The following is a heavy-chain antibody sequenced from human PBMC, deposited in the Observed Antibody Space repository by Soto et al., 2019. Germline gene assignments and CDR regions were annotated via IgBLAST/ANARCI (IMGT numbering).Heavy chain of an antibody. V-gene: IGHV3-66*01. J-gene: IGHJ4*02. CDR1: GLTVSSNH. D-gene: IGHD6-19*01. CDR2: MYSGGSI. Sequence: EVQLVESGGGLVQPGGSLRLSCAASGLTVSSNHMSWVRQAPGKGLEWVSIMYSGGSIYYADSVKGGFTISRDNSKNTLYLQMSRLRAEDTAVYYCAGGKTVPGLFDYWGQGTLVTVSS. CDR3: AGGKTVPGLFDY.